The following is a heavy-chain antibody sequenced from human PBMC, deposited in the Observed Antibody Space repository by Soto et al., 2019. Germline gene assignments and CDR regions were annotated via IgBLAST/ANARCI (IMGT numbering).Heavy chain of an antibody. CDR1: GKSLSGYY. V-gene: IGHV4-34*01. Sequence: QVQLQQWGAGLLKPSETLSLTCAVYGKSLSGYYWSWIRQPPGKALEWIGEINHSGNTNYNPSLKSRVTISVDPSTNRLCLILSSVTAADTAMYYCARHHVRGRTIAGAAEFWGQGTLVTVSS. J-gene: IGHJ4*02. D-gene: IGHD1-26*01. CDR2: INHSGNT. CDR3: ARHHVRGRTIAGAAEF.